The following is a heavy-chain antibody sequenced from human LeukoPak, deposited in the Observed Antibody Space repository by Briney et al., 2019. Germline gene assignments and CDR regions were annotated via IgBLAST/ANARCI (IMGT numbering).Heavy chain of an antibody. Sequence: GGSLRLSCAASGFTFSSYAMHWVRQAPGKGLEWVALISYDGSDKYYADSVKGRFTISRDNSKNTLYVQMNSLRAEDTAVYYCARGSYSSSWKTFDYWGQGTLVTVSS. V-gene: IGHV3-30*04. CDR2: ISYDGSDK. D-gene: IGHD6-13*01. CDR1: GFTFSSYA. CDR3: ARGSYSSSWKTFDY. J-gene: IGHJ4*02.